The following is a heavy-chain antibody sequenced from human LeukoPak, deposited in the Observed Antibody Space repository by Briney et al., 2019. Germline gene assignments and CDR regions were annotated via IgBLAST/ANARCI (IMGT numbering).Heavy chain of an antibody. CDR1: GFTFRDYH. V-gene: IGHV3-11*01. D-gene: IGHD6-19*01. J-gene: IGHJ4*02. CDR3: AGGLDIAVAGPGGYFGY. CDR2: ISPGGDAT. Sequence: GGSLRLSCAASGFTFRDYHMNWIRQAPGKGLEVVSYISPGGDATSFADAVSGRFTISRENTKNSLYLQMNSLTAEDAAVYYCAGGLDIAVAGPGGYFGYWGQGTLVTVSS.